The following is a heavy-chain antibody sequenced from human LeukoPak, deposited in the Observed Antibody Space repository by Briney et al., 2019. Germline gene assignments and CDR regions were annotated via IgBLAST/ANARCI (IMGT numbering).Heavy chain of an antibody. D-gene: IGHD3-10*01. V-gene: IGHV3-23*01. J-gene: IGHJ2*01. CDR3: AKPRGSGAPNWSFDL. CDR1: GFTFSTNG. Sequence: GVSLRLSCAASGFTFSTNGMSWVRQAPGKGLEWVSLISASGRTTYYADSVKGRFTISRDNSKNTLDLQMDSLRVEDTAIYYCAKPRGSGAPNWSFDLWGRGTLVTVSS. CDR2: ISASGRTT.